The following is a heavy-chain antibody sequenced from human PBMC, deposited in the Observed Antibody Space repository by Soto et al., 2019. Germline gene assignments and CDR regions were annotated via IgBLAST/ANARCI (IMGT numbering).Heavy chain of an antibody. CDR3: ARSRYVLDWFDP. CDR1: GYTFTSYG. D-gene: IGHD3-9*01. Sequence: GASVTVSCKASGYTFTSYGISWVRQAPGQGLEWMGWISAYNGNTNYAQKLQGRVTMTTDTSTSTAYMGLRSLRSDDTAVYYCARSRYVLDWFDPWGQGTLVTVSS. CDR2: ISAYNGNT. J-gene: IGHJ5*02. V-gene: IGHV1-18*01.